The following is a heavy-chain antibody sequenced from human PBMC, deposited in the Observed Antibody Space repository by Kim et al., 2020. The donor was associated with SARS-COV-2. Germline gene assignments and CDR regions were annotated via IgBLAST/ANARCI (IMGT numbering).Heavy chain of an antibody. J-gene: IGHJ4*01. CDR3: ARGIAAAGTSRYYFDY. CDR1: GGSFSGYY. D-gene: IGHD6-13*01. Sequence: SETLSLTCAVYGGSFSGYYWSWIRQPPGKGLEWIGEINHSGSTNYNPSLKSRVTISVDTSKNQFSLKLSSVTAADTAVYYCARGIAAAGTSRYYFDYCG. V-gene: IGHV4-34*01. CDR2: INHSGST.